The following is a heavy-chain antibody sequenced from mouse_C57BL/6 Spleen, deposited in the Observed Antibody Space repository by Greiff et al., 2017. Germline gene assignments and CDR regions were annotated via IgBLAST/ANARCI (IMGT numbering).Heavy chain of an antibody. CDR2: IYPGSGST. V-gene: IGHV1-55*01. J-gene: IGHJ2*01. D-gene: IGHD1-1*01. Sequence: QVQLQQPGAELVKPGASVKMSCKASGYTFTSYWITWVKQRPGQGLEWIRDIYPGSGSTNYNEKFKSKATLTVDTSSSTAYMQLSSLTSEDSAVYYCARGGNLLLLFDYWGQGTTLTVSS. CDR1: GYTFTSYW. CDR3: ARGGNLLLLFDY.